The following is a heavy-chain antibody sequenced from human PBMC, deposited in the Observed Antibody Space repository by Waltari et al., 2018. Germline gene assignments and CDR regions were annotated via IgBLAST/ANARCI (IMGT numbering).Heavy chain of an antibody. J-gene: IGHJ4*02. Sequence: QVQLQESGPGLVKPSETLSLTCAVSGYSISSGYYWGWIRQPPGKGLEWIGSIYHSGSTYYSPSLKSRVTISVDTSKNQFSLKLSSVTAADTAVYYCARGGDGSGSYWGYYFDYWGQGTLVTVSS. D-gene: IGHD3-10*01. CDR2: IYHSGST. CDR1: GYSISSGYY. CDR3: ARGGDGSGSYWGYYFDY. V-gene: IGHV4-38-2*01.